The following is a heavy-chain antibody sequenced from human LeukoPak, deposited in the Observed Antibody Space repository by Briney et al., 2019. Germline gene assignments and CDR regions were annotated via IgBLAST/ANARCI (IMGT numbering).Heavy chain of an antibody. D-gene: IGHD2-15*01. CDR1: GGSISSGGYY. Sequence: SQTLSLTCTVSGGSISSGGYYWNWIRQPPGKGLEWIGYIYHSGSTYYNPSLKSRVTISVDRSKNQFSLNLSSVTAADTAIYYCARDHCSPGTCVGGHWGQGTLVTVSS. CDR2: IYHSGST. CDR3: ARDHCSPGTCVGGH. V-gene: IGHV4-30-2*01. J-gene: IGHJ4*02.